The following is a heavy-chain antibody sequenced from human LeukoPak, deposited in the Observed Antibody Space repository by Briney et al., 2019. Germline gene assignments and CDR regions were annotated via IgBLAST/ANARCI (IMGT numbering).Heavy chain of an antibody. CDR2: INQDGSAK. CDR3: ATSSDAPANM. J-gene: IGHJ4*02. D-gene: IGHD1-14*01. CDR1: GCTFSTYW. V-gene: IGHV3-7*01. Sequence: GGSLRLSCAVSGCTFSTYWMAWGRQAPGTGLEWVANINQDGSAKYSVSSVKGRFTISRDNAKNSLYLQMNSLRAEDTGVYYCATSSDAPANMWGQGTLVTVSS.